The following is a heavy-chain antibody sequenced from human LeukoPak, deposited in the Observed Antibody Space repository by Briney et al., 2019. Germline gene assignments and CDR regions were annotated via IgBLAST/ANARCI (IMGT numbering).Heavy chain of an antibody. CDR2: ISYDGSNK. J-gene: IGHJ4*02. D-gene: IGHD2-2*01. V-gene: IGHV3-30*18. CDR1: GFTFSSYG. CDR3: AKGYCSSTSCLKTD. Sequence: PRRSLRLSCAASGFTFSSYGMHWVRQAPGKGLEWVAVISYDGSNKYYADSVKGRFTISRDNSKNTLYLQMNSLRAEDTAVYYCAKGYCSSTSCLKTDWGQGALVTVSS.